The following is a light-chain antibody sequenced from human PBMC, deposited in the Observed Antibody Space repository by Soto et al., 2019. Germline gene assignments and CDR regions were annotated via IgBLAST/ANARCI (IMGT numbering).Light chain of an antibody. CDR2: TAS. Sequence: DIQMTQSPSTLSGSVGDRVTITCRASQTISSWLAWYQQRPGKVPKLLIYTASTLQSGVPSRFSGSGSGTEFTLTISSLQPDDFATYYCQHYNSYSEVFGQGTKVDIK. CDR3: QHYNSYSEV. V-gene: IGKV1-5*01. CDR1: QTISSW. J-gene: IGKJ1*01.